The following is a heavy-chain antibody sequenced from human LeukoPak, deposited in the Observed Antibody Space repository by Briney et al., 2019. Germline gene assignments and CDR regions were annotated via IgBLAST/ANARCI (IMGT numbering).Heavy chain of an antibody. Sequence: GGSLRLSCAASGFTFSSYWMSWVRQAPGKGLEWVANIKQDGSEKYYVDSVKGRFTISRDNAKNSLYLQMNSLRAEDTAVYYCATAGSVVTLGYWGQGTLVTVSS. D-gene: IGHD4-23*01. CDR2: IKQDGSEK. V-gene: IGHV3-7*01. CDR3: ATAGSVVTLGY. CDR1: GFTFSSYW. J-gene: IGHJ4*02.